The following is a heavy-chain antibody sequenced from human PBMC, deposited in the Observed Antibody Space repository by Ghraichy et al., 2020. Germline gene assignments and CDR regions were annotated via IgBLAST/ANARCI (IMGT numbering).Heavy chain of an antibody. CDR3: AKAARRAAAGTSYYGMDV. Sequence: SLRLSCAASGFTFSNYGMHWVRQAPGKGLEWVAVIWYDGSNKYYADSVRGRFTISRDNSKNTLNVEMNSLRVDDTAVYYCAKAARRAAAGTSYYGMDVWGQGTTVIVS. V-gene: IGHV3-33*06. D-gene: IGHD6-13*01. CDR1: GFTFSNYG. J-gene: IGHJ6*02. CDR2: IWYDGSNK.